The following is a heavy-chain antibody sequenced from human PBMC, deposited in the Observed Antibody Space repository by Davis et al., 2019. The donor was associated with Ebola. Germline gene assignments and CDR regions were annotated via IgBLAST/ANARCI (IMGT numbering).Heavy chain of an antibody. CDR2: ISGSAGST. J-gene: IGHJ3*02. CDR1: GFTFSSYA. V-gene: IGHV3-23*01. Sequence: GESLKISCAASGFTFSSYAMSWVRQAPGKGLEWVSAISGSAGSTYYADSVKGRFTISRDNSKNTLYLQMNSLRAEDTAVYYCAKVRSYDAFDIWGQGTMVTVSS. CDR3: AKVRSYDAFDI.